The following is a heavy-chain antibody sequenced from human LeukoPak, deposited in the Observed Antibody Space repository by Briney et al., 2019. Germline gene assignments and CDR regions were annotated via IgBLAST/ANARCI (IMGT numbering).Heavy chain of an antibody. J-gene: IGHJ4*02. V-gene: IGHV1-18*01. CDR2: ISTYEAKT. D-gene: IGHD5-12*01. CDR3: ARSGMGYSGYDSTYYFAY. CDR1: GYTFSSYG. Sequence: ASVKVSCKASGYTFSSYGITWVRQAPGQGREGMGWISTYEAKTNYAQKLQGRVTMTTDTSTRTAYMELRSLRSDDTAVYYCARSGMGYSGYDSTYYFAYWGQGTLVTVSS.